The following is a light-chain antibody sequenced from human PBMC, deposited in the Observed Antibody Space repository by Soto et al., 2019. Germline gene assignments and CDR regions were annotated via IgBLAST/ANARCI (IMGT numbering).Light chain of an antibody. CDR1: SSDVGSYNR. J-gene: IGLJ3*02. CDR2: DVS. V-gene: IGLV2-18*01. Sequence: QSALTQPPSVSGSPGQSFTISCTGTSSDVGSYNRVSWYQQPPGTAPKLMIYDVSNRPSGVPDRFSGSKSGNTASLTISGLQAEDEADYYCCLYTTTSARWVFGGGTKVTVL. CDR3: CLYTTTSARWV.